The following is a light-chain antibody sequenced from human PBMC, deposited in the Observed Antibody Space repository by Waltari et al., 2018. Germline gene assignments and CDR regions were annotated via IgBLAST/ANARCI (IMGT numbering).Light chain of an antibody. CDR2: HAS. V-gene: IGKV3-15*01. CDR3: HQYNNWPLYT. Sequence: EIVMTQFPRTLSVSPGERVTLSCRASQRIGGNLAWYQQKPGQAPRLLLYHASTSATGVPARFCGSASGSDFYLTISSMQSEDYAVYYCHQYNNWPLYTFGQGTKLEIK. CDR1: QRIGGN. J-gene: IGKJ2*01.